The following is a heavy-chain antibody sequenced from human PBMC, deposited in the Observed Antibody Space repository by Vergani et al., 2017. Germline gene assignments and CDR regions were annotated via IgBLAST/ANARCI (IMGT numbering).Heavy chain of an antibody. Sequence: EVQLVQSGAEVKKPGESLKISCKGSGYSFTSYWIGWVRQMPGKGLEWKGIIYPGDSDTRYSPSFQGQVTISADKSISTAYLQWSSLKASDTAMYYCARHWLRLQGSYYYYYGMDVWGQGTTVTVSS. CDR2: IYPGDSDT. D-gene: IGHD4-11*01. V-gene: IGHV5-51*01. CDR1: GYSFTSYW. J-gene: IGHJ6*02. CDR3: ARHWLRLQGSYYYYYGMDV.